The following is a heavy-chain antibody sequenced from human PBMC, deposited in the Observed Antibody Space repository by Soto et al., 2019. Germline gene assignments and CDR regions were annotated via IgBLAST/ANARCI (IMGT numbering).Heavy chain of an antibody. Sequence: QITLKESGPTLVKPTQTLTLTCTFSGFSLSTSGVGVGWIRQPPGKALEWLALIYWDDDKRYSPSLKSRLTIXKXXSKNQVVLTMTNMDPVDTATYYCALLAVAGFYFDYWGQGTLVTVSS. V-gene: IGHV2-5*02. D-gene: IGHD6-19*01. J-gene: IGHJ4*02. CDR2: IYWDDDK. CDR3: ALLAVAGFYFDY. CDR1: GFSLSTSGVG.